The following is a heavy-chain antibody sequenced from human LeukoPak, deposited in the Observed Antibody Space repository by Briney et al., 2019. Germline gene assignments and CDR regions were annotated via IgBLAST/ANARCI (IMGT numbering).Heavy chain of an antibody. CDR2: IYYSGST. V-gene: IGHV4-39*07. CDR1: GGSISSSSYY. D-gene: IGHD1-14*01. Sequence: SETLSLTCTVSGGSISSSSYYRGWIRQPPGKGLEWIGSIYYSGSTYYNPSLKSRVTISVDTSKNQFSLKLSSVTAADTAVYYCARERLRNLDYWGQGTLVTVSS. CDR3: ARERLRNLDY. J-gene: IGHJ4*02.